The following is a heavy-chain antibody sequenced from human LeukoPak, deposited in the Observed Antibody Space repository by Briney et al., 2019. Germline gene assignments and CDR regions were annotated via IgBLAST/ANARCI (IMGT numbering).Heavy chain of an antibody. J-gene: IGHJ5*02. D-gene: IGHD2/OR15-2a*01. CDR1: RYSFTSYW. CDR3: ARQIVAGEVGNDL. CDR2: IYPGDSDT. Sequence: PGESLKISCQGSRYSFTSYWIAWVRQRPGKGLEWMGIIYPGDSDTRYSPSFEGQVTISADTSISTAYLQWSSLKASDTAIYYCARQIVAGEVGNDLWGQGTLVTVSS. V-gene: IGHV5-51*01.